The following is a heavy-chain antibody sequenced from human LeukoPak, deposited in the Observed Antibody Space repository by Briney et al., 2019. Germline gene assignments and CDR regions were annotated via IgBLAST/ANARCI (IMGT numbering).Heavy chain of an antibody. CDR3: ARHASVLRYFDWLQTLYYFDY. CDR2: IYYSGST. CDR1: GGSISSGSYY. V-gene: IGHV4-39*01. J-gene: IGHJ4*02. D-gene: IGHD3-9*01. Sequence: SETLSLTCTVSGGSISSGSYYWGWIRQPPGKGLEWIGSIYYSGSTYYNPPLKSRVTISVDTSKNQFSLKLSSVTAADTAVYYCARHASVLRYFDWLQTLYYFDYWGQGTLVTVSS.